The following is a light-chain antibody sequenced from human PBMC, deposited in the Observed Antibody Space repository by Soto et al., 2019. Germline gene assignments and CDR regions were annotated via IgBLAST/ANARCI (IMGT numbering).Light chain of an antibody. CDR2: DAS. J-gene: IGKJ4*01. CDR1: QSVTTF. Sequence: EIVLTQSPATLSLSPGERATLSCRASQSVTTFLAWYQQKPGQAPRLLIYDASSRATGIPARFSGSGSGTDFTLTISSLEPEDFAVYYCQQRSNWPLTCGGGTKGEIK. V-gene: IGKV3-11*01. CDR3: QQRSNWPLT.